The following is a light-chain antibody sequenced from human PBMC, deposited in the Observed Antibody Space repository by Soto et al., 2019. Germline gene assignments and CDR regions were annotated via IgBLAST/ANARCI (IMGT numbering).Light chain of an antibody. CDR3: QQYVSSVT. V-gene: IGKV3-20*01. CDR1: QSVDSSF. Sequence: EIVLTQSPGSLSLSPGERATLSCRASQSVDSSFFAWYQQKPGQAHRLLIYGASNRATGIPDRFSGSGSGTDFTLTISRMEPEDFAVYYCQQYVSSVTFGQGTKVEIK. CDR2: GAS. J-gene: IGKJ1*01.